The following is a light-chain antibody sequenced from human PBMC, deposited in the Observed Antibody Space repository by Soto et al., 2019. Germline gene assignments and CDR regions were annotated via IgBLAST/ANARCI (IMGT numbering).Light chain of an antibody. CDR1: RSISSS. CDR2: DAS. CDR3: QQRGNWPPT. J-gene: IGKJ1*01. Sequence: EIVLTQSPATLSLSPGERATLSCRASRSISSSLAWYQQKPGQAPRLLIHDASNRATGIPARFSGSGSGTDFTLTISSLEPEDFAVYYCQQRGNWPPTFGQGTKVDIK. V-gene: IGKV3-11*01.